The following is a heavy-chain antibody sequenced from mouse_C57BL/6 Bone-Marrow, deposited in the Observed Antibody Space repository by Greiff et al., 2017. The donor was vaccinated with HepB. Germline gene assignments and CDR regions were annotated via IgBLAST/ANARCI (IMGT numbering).Heavy chain of an antibody. D-gene: IGHD4-1*01. CDR3: ARGGKLGRSWVAY. V-gene: IGHV1-64*01. J-gene: IGHJ3*01. CDR1: GYTFTSYW. Sequence: QVQLQQPGAELVKPGASVKLSCKASGYTFTSYWMHWVKQRPGQGLEWIGMIHPNSGSTNYNEKFKSKATLTVDKSSSTAYMQLSSLTSEDSAVQYCARGGKLGRSWVAYWGQGTLVTVSA. CDR2: IHPNSGST.